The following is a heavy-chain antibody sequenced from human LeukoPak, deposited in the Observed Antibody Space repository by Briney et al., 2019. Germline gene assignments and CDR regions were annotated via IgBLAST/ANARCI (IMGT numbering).Heavy chain of an antibody. CDR2: IKQDGSEK. CDR1: GFTFSSYW. D-gene: IGHD5-12*01. Sequence: PGGSLRLSCAASGFTFSSYWMTWVRQAPGKGLEWVANIKQDGSEKYYVDSVKGRFTISRDNAKNSLYLQMNSLRAEDTAVYYCARDGGHSGYDLLDYWGQGTLVTVSS. CDR3: ARDGGHSGYDLLDY. V-gene: IGHV3-7*01. J-gene: IGHJ4*02.